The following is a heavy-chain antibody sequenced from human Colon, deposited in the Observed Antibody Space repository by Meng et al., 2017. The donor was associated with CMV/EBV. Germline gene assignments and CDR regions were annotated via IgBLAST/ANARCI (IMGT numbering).Heavy chain of an antibody. CDR3: THRRPYGSGSYFDY. CDR1: GLSLSTSGLS. CDR2: IYWDDDE. J-gene: IGHJ4*02. Sequence: SGLSLSTSGLSLGWLRQPPGKPLEWLALIYWDDDERYSPSLKDRLTITKDPSKNQVVLTMTNMDPVYTGTYYCTHRRPYGSGSYFDYWGPGTLVTVSS. D-gene: IGHD3-10*01. V-gene: IGHV2-5*02.